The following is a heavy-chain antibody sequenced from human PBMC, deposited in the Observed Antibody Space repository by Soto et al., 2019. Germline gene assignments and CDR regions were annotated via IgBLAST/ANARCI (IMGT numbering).Heavy chain of an antibody. Sequence: PGGSLRFSCAASGFTFSSYWMHWVRQAPGKGLVWVSRINSDGSSTRYADSVKGRFTISRDNAKNTVYLQMNSLRVEDTAVYFCAKGYSGYDYAYWGQGSLVTVSS. CDR3: AKGYSGYDYAY. V-gene: IGHV3-74*01. CDR1: GFTFSSYW. D-gene: IGHD5-12*01. CDR2: INSDGSST. J-gene: IGHJ4*02.